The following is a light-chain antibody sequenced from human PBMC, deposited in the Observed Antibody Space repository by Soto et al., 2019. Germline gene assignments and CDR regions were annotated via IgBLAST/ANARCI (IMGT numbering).Light chain of an antibody. J-gene: IGKJ4*01. CDR1: QGIRSW. Sequence: DIQMTQSPSSVSASVGDRVTITCRASQGIRSWLAWYQQRPGKAPKLLISAASSLQSAVPSRFSGSGSGADFTLTISSLQPDDFATYYCQQSDTSPATFGRGTKVEIK. CDR2: AAS. CDR3: QQSDTSPAT. V-gene: IGKV1D-12*01.